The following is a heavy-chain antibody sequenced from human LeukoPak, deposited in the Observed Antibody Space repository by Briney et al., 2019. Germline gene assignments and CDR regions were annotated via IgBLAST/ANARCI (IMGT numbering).Heavy chain of an antibody. V-gene: IGHV3-23*01. CDR1: GFTFSSYA. Sequence: GGSLRLSCAASGFTFSSYAMSWVRQAPGKGLEWVLAISGSGGSTYYADSVKGRFTISRDNSKNTLYLQMNSLRAEDTAVYYCANAWRSPRVDFQHWGQGTLVTVSS. D-gene: IGHD1-26*01. J-gene: IGHJ1*01. CDR2: ISGSGGST. CDR3: ANAWRSPRVDFQH.